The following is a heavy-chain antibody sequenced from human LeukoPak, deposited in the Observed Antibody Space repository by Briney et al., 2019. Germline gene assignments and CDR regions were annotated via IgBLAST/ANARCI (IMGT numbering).Heavy chain of an antibody. J-gene: IGHJ4*02. CDR2: ISGYNGNT. CDR3: ARDDPQWREHDW. D-gene: IGHD6-19*01. Sequence: ASVKVSCKGYGYTFINHDIDWVRQAAGQGFEWMGWISGYNGNTKFAQKFQGRVTITTDTSTSIAYMELRSLRSDDTAVYYCARDDPQWREHDWWGQGTLVTVSS. V-gene: IGHV1-18*01. CDR1: GYTFINHD.